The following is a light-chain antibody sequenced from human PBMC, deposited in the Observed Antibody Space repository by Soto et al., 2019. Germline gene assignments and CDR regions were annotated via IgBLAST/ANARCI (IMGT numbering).Light chain of an antibody. CDR3: QQYTNWPPWT. V-gene: IGKV3-15*01. J-gene: IGKJ1*01. CDR2: SAS. Sequence: EIVMTQSPVTLSVSPGERATLSYSASQSIGSHLAWYQQKPGQGPRLLIYSASTRATGIPARFNGSGSGTVFTLTISSLQSEDFAVYYCQQYTNWPPWTFGQGTKVEIK. CDR1: QSIGSH.